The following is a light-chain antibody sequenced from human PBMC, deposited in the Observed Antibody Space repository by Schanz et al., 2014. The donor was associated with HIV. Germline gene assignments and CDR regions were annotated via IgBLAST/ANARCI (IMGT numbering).Light chain of an antibody. V-gene: IGKV1-33*01. CDR1: QDISNY. CDR3: QQSYSATPYT. CDR2: DAS. Sequence: DIQMTQSPSSLSASVGDRVTITCQASQDISNYLNWYQQKPGKAPKLLIYDASNLETGVPSRFSGSGSGTDFTFTISSLQPEDIATYYCQQSYSATPYTFGQGTRLEIK. J-gene: IGKJ2*01.